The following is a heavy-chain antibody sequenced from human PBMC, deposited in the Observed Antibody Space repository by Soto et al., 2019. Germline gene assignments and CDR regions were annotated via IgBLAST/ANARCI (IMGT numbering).Heavy chain of an antibody. CDR2: INPSGGST. Sequence: GASVKVSCKASGYTFTSYYMHWVRQAPGQGLEWMGIINPSGGSTSYAQKFQGRVTMTRDTSTSTVYMELSSLRSEDTAVYYCAREFAGYSYGYNYYGMDVWGQGTTVTV. J-gene: IGHJ6*02. CDR1: GYTFTSYY. D-gene: IGHD5-18*01. V-gene: IGHV1-46*01. CDR3: AREFAGYSYGYNYYGMDV.